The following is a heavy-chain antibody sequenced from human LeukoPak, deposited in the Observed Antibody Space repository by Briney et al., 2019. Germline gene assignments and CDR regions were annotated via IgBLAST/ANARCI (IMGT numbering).Heavy chain of an antibody. D-gene: IGHD5-18*01. CDR3: AKVGYSYSHYYYYMDV. V-gene: IGHV3-9*01. Sequence: PGGSLRLSCAASGFTFDDYAMHWVRQAPGKGLEWVSGISWNSGSIGYADSVKGRFTISRDNAKNSLYLQMNSLRAEGTALYYCAKVGYSYSHYYYYMDVWGKGTTVTVSS. CDR1: GFTFDDYA. J-gene: IGHJ6*03. CDR2: ISWNSGSI.